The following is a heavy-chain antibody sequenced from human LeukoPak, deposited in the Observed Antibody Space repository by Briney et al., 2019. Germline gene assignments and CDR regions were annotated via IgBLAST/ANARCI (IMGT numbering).Heavy chain of an antibody. Sequence: AASVKVSCKASGYTFTGYYMHWVRQAPGQGLEWMGWINTNSGGTNYAQKFQGRVTMTRDTSISTAYMELSRLRSDDTAVYYCASGYCSSTSCSPFDPWGQGTLVTVSS. D-gene: IGHD2-2*01. CDR3: ASGYCSSTSCSPFDP. V-gene: IGHV1-2*02. J-gene: IGHJ5*02. CDR1: GYTFTGYY. CDR2: INTNSGGT.